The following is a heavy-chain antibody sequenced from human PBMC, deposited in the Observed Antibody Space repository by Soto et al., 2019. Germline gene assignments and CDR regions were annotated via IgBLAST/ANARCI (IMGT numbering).Heavy chain of an antibody. D-gene: IGHD3-3*01. CDR3: ARFRRDTRITIFGVVIGDLDGMDV. Sequence: GGSLRLSCAASGFTFSSDSMNWIRQAPGTGLEWVSSISSSSSYIYYADSVKGRFTISRDNAKNSLYLQMNSLRAEDTAVYYFARFRRDTRITIFGVVIGDLDGMDVWRQGTTVTV. J-gene: IGHJ6*02. CDR2: ISSSSSYI. CDR1: GFTFSSDS. V-gene: IGHV3-21*01.